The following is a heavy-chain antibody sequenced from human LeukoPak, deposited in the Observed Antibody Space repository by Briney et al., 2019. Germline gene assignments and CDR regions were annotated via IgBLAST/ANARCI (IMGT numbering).Heavy chain of an antibody. CDR3: AKGALYGSGSYYSAFDI. Sequence: GASLRLSCAASGFTISAFAMTWVRQAPGKGLEWVSTIRSTGACTYYADSVKGRFTISRDNSKNTLYLQMNILTAKDTAVYYCAKGALYGSGSYYSAFDIWGQGTMVTVSS. CDR2: IRSTGACT. D-gene: IGHD3-10*01. V-gene: IGHV3-23*01. J-gene: IGHJ3*02. CDR1: GFTISAFA.